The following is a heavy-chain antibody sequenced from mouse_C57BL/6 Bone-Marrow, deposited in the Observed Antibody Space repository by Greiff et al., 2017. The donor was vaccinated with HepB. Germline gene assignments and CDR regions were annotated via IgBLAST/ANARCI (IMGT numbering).Heavy chain of an antibody. J-gene: IGHJ3*01. CDR2: ISSGSSTI. V-gene: IGHV5-17*01. Sequence: EVKLEESGGGLVKPGGSLKLSCAASGFTFSDYGMHWVRQAPEEGLEWVAYISSGSSTIYYADTVKGRFTISRDNAKNTLFLQMTSLRSEDTAMYYCARRVYSYWGQGTLVTVSA. CDR3: ARRVYSY. CDR1: GFTFSDYG.